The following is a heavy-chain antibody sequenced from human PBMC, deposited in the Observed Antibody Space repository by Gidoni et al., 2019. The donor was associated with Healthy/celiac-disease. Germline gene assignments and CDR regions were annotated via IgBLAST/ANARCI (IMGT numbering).Heavy chain of an antibody. J-gene: IGHJ4*02. CDR2: IKSKTYGGTT. D-gene: IGHD4-17*01. Sequence: EVQLVESGGGLVKPGGSLRLFCAASGFTFSNAWMNCVRQAPGKGQEWVGRIKSKTYGGTTDYAEPVKGRFTISRDDSKYTLYLQMNSLKTEDTAVYYCTTDDHGGIIAFDYWGQGTLVTVSS. CDR1: GFTFSNAW. V-gene: IGHV3-15*07. CDR3: TTDDHGGIIAFDY.